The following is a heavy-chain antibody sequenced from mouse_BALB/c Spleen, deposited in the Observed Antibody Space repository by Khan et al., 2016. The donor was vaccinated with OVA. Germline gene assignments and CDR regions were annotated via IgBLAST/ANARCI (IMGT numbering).Heavy chain of an antibody. CDR2: IRLKSNNYAT. V-gene: IGHV6-6*02. CDR3: SRPAGYATWFAY. D-gene: IGHD2-2*01. J-gene: IGHJ3*01. Sequence: EVQLVESGGGLVQPGGSMKLSCVASGFSFSNFWMNWVRQSPEKGLEWVAEIRLKSNNYATHSAESEYGMLTIARDDTISSLYLQLNNIRAEDIGLYYCSRPAGYATWFAYWGHATLVTVSA. CDR1: GFSFSNFW.